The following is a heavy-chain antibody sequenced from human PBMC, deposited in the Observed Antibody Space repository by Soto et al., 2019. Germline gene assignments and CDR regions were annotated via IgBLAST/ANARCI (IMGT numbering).Heavy chain of an antibody. CDR3: AREGGDCSSTSCYGVYGDYVIVPWFDP. D-gene: IGHD2-2*01. J-gene: IGHJ5*02. CDR2: IIPILGIA. V-gene: IGHV1-69*08. CDR1: GGTFSSYT. Sequence: QVQLVQSGAEVKKPGSSVKVSCKASGGTFSSYTISWVRQAPGHGLEWMGRIIPILGIANYAQKFQGRGTMTADKATSTADMELSSLRSEDTAVYYCAREGGDCSSTSCYGVYGDYVIVPWFDPWGQGTLVTVSS.